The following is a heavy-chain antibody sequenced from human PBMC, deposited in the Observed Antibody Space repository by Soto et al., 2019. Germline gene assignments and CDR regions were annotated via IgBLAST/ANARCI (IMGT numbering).Heavy chain of an antibody. V-gene: IGHV3-7*04. Sequence: GGSLRLSCAASGFTFSSDWMSWVRQAPGKGLEWVANIKQDGSEKYYVDSVKGRFTISRDNAKNSLYLQMNSLRAEDTAGYYCARGEPYQLLSLHYSGQGTLVTVSS. J-gene: IGHJ4*02. CDR2: IKQDGSEK. CDR3: ARGEPYQLLSLHY. CDR1: GFTFSSDW. D-gene: IGHD2-2*01.